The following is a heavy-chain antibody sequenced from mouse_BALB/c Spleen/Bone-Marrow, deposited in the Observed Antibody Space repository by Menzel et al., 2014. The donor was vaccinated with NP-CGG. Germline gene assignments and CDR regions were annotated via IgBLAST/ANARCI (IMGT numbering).Heavy chain of an antibody. V-gene: IGHV5-6-3*01. CDR1: GFTFSSYG. Sequence: DVQLVESGGVLVQPGGSLKLSCVASGFTFSSYGMSWVRQTPDKRLELVATINNNGGSTYYPDSVKGQFTISRDNAKNTLYLQMSSLKSEDTAMYYCARVYGWYFDVWGAGTTVTVSS. J-gene: IGHJ1*01. D-gene: IGHD1-1*01. CDR3: ARVYGWYFDV. CDR2: INNNGGST.